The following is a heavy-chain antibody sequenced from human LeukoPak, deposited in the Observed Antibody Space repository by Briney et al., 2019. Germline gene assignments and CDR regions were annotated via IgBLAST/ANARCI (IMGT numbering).Heavy chain of an antibody. CDR2: ISSSGSTI. V-gene: IGHV3-48*03. Sequence: GGSLRLSCAASGFTFWSYAMSWVRQAPGKGLEWVSYISSSGSTIYYADSVKGRFTISRDNAKNSLYLQMNSLRAEDTAVYYCAELGITMIGGVWGKGTTVTISS. CDR1: GFTFWSYA. J-gene: IGHJ6*04. CDR3: AELGITMIGGV. D-gene: IGHD3-10*02.